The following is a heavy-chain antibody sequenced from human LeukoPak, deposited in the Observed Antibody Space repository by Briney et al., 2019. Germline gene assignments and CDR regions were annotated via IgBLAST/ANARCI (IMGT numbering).Heavy chain of an antibody. Sequence: SGTLSLTCAVSGGSISSSNWWSWVRQPPGKGLEWIGEIYHSGSTNYNPSLKSRVTISVDKSKNQFSLKLSSVTAADTAVYYCARTSYEAEYSSSGYWGQGTLVTVSS. CDR1: GGSISSSNW. CDR2: IYHSGST. D-gene: IGHD6-6*01. J-gene: IGHJ4*02. CDR3: ARTSYEAEYSSSGY. V-gene: IGHV4-4*02.